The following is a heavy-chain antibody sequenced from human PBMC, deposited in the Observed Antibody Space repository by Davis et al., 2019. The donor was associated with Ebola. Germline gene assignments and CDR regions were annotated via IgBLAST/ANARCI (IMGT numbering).Heavy chain of an antibody. CDR1: GYTFTGYY. J-gene: IGHJ3*02. CDR2: INPNSGGT. V-gene: IGHV1-2*02. Sequence: ASVKVSCKASGYTFTGYYMHWVRQAPGQGLEWMGWINPNSGGTNYAQKFQGRVTMTRDTSISTAYMELSRLRSDDTAVYYCASSPLLRYFDWFENHDAFDIWGQGTMVTVSS. D-gene: IGHD3-9*01. CDR3: ASSPLLRYFDWFENHDAFDI.